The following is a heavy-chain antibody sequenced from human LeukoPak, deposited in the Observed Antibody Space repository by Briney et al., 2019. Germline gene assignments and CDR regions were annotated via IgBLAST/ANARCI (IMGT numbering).Heavy chain of an antibody. Sequence: PGGSLRLSCAASGFTVSSNYMSWVRQAPGKGLEWVSVIYSGGSTYYADAVKGRFTISRDNSKNTLYLQMNSLRAEDTAVYYCAGATFNYYDSSGPPDYWGQGTLVTVSS. CDR3: AGATFNYYDSSGPPDY. D-gene: IGHD3-22*01. J-gene: IGHJ4*02. CDR2: IYSGGST. V-gene: IGHV3-53*01. CDR1: GFTVSSNY.